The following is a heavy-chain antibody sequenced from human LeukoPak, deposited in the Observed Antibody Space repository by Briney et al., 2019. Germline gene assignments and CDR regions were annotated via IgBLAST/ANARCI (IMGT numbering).Heavy chain of an antibody. CDR3: ARDNKDY. CDR2: ISYDGSNK. V-gene: IGHV3-30*03. J-gene: IGHJ4*02. Sequence: QPGRSLRLSCAASGFTFSTYAMHWVRQAPGKGLEWVAVISYDGSNKYYADSVKGRFTISRDNAKNSLYLQMNSLRDEDTAVYYCARDNKDYWGQGTLVTVSS. D-gene: IGHD2/OR15-2a*01. CDR1: GFTFSTYA.